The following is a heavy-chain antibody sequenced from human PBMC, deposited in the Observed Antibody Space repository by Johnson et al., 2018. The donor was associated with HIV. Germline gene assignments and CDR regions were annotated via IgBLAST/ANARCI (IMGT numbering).Heavy chain of an antibody. CDR2: IKQDGSEK. Sequence: VQLVESGGGVVQPGRSLRLSCAASGFTFSSYWMSWVRQAPGKGLEWVANIKQDGSEKYYVDSVRGRFTISRDKAKKSLYLQMNSLRAEDTAGYSCARDQEQWLHPHAFDIWGQGTMVTVSS. J-gene: IGHJ3*02. CDR1: GFTFSSYW. V-gene: IGHV3-7*01. CDR3: ARDQEQWLHPHAFDI. D-gene: IGHD6-19*01.